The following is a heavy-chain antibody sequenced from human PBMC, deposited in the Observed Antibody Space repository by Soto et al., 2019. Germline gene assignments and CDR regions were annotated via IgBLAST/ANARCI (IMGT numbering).Heavy chain of an antibody. Sequence: SVKVSCKASGGTFSSYAISWVRQAPGQGLEWMGGIIPIFGTANYAQKFQGRVTITADESTSTAYMELSSLRSEDTAVYYCARGPVGATGAFDYWGQGTLVTSPQ. CDR3: ARGPVGATGAFDY. V-gene: IGHV1-69*13. CDR1: GGTFSSYA. CDR2: IIPIFGTA. J-gene: IGHJ4*02. D-gene: IGHD1-26*01.